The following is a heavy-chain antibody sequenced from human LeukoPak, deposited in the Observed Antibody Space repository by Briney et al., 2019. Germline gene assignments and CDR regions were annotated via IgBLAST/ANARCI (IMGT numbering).Heavy chain of an antibody. CDR2: ISNSGSIT. CDR3: AKGSF. J-gene: IGHJ4*02. CDR1: GFTFSSSV. Sequence: GGSLRLSCAASGFTFSSSVMMWVRQAPGKGLEWVSGISNSGSITYYEDSVKGRFTISRDNSKNMLYLQMNSLRAEDTAVYYCAKGSFWGQGTLVTVSS. V-gene: IGHV3-23*01.